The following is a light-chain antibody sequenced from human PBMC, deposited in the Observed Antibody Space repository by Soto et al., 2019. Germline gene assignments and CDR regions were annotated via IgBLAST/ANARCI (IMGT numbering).Light chain of an antibody. CDR1: QSVFSN. CDR3: HQYNNWPQT. Sequence: EIVMTQSPATLSVSPGERATLSCRASQSVFSNLAWYQQKPGQTPRLLIYGASPRASGIPARFSGSGSGTEFTLTISSLQSEDFADYNCHQYNNWPQTFGQGTKVEIK. V-gene: IGKV3-15*01. J-gene: IGKJ1*01. CDR2: GAS.